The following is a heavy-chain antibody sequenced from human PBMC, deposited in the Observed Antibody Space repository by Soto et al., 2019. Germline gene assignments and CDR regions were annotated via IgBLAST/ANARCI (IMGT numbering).Heavy chain of an antibody. J-gene: IGHJ4*02. V-gene: IGHV3-11*05. CDR2: ISSSSSYT. CDR1: GFTFSDYY. CDR3: ARDHHRYSGYDYVDY. D-gene: IGHD5-12*01. Sequence: TEGSLRLSCAASGFTFSDYYMSLIRQAPGKGLEWVSYISSSSSYTNYADSVKGRFTISRDNAKNSLYLQMNSLRAEDTAVYYCARDHHRYSGYDYVDYWGQGTLVTVSS.